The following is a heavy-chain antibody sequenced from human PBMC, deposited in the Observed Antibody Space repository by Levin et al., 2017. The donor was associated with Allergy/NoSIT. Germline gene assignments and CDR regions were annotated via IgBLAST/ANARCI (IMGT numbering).Heavy chain of an antibody. CDR2: IYYSGST. V-gene: IGHV4-59*01. Sequence: SETLSLTCSVSGDSISRYYWNWIRQPPGKGLEWIGYIYYSGSTNYNPSLKSRVTISVDTSKKQFSLKLSSVTAADTAVYYCARAKRKWYFDLWGRGTLVTVSS. CDR1: GDSISRYY. J-gene: IGHJ2*01. D-gene: IGHD1-14*01. CDR3: ARAKRKWYFDL.